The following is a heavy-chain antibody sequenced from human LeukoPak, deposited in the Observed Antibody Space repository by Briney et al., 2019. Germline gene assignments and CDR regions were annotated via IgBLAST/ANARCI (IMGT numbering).Heavy chain of an antibody. Sequence: GGSLRLSCAASGFTFSSYSMNWVRQAPGKGLEWVSYISSSSSTIYYADSVKGRFTISRDNAKNSLYLQMNSLRDEDTAVYSCARATRLGPVSFDYWGQGTLVTVSS. V-gene: IGHV3-48*02. CDR3: ARATRLGPVSFDY. D-gene: IGHD3-10*01. CDR2: ISSSSSTI. CDR1: GFTFSSYS. J-gene: IGHJ4*01.